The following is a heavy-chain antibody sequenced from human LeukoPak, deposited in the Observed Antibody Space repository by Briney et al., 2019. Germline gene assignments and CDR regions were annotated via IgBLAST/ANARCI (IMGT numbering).Heavy chain of an antibody. D-gene: IGHD1-26*01. CDR3: ARDGGVGAKGALDI. CDR1: GFTFSGYW. J-gene: IGHJ3*02. Sequence: GGSLRLSCAASGFTFSGYWMHWVRQAPGKGLVWVSRIDYDGSSTIYADSVTGRFTLSRDNAKNTLYLQMNSLRAEDTAVYYCARDGGVGAKGALDIWGQGTMITVSA. V-gene: IGHV3-74*01. CDR2: IDYDGSST.